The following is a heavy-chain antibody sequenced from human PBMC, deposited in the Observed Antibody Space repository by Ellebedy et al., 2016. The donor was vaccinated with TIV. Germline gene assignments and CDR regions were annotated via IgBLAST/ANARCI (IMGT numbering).Heavy chain of an antibody. V-gene: IGHV3-74*01. J-gene: IGHJ4*02. CDR2: INSDGSST. Sequence: GESLKIPCAASGFTFSSYWMHWVRQAPGKGLVWVSRINSDGSSTSYADSVKGRFTISRENAKNSLYLQMNSLRAGDTAVYYCARATSGFDFWGQGALVTVSS. D-gene: IGHD3-10*01. CDR3: ARATSGFDF. CDR1: GFTFSSYW.